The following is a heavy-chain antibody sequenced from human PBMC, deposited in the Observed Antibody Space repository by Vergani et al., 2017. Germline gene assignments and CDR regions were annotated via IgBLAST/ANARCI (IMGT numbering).Heavy chain of an antibody. CDR3: AKDSSGWFDAFDI. CDR2: IGTAGDT. Sequence: EVQLLESGGGLVQPGGSLRLSCAASGFTFNTYAISWVRQAPGKGLEWVSAIGTAGDTYYPGSVKGRFTISRENAKNSLYLQMNSLRAGDTAVYYCAKDSSGWFDAFDIWGQGTMVTVSS. CDR1: GFTFNTYA. J-gene: IGHJ3*02. V-gene: IGHV3-13*01. D-gene: IGHD6-19*01.